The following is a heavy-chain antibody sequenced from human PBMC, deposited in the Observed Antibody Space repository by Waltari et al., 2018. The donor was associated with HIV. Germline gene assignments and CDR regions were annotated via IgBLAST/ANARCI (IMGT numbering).Heavy chain of an antibody. Sequence: QLQLQESGPGLVKPSETLSLTCTVSGGSISSSIYYWGWIRQPPGKGLEWIGSIYYSGSTYYNPSLKSRVTISLDTSKNQFSLKLSSVTAADTAVYYCARGTNYYDSSAYYRFFDYWGQGTLVTVSS. D-gene: IGHD3-22*01. J-gene: IGHJ4*02. CDR3: ARGTNYYDSSAYYRFFDY. CDR1: GGSISSSIYY. CDR2: IYYSGST. V-gene: IGHV4-39*07.